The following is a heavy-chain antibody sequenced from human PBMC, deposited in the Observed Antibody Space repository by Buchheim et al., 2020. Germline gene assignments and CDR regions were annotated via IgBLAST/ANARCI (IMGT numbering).Heavy chain of an antibody. J-gene: IGHJ6*03. CDR3: ARGGPVQLEHSIYYYMDV. Sequence: EVQLVESGGGLVQPGGSLRLSCAASGFTFSSYWMHWVRQAPGKGLVWFSRINSDGSSTSYADSVKGRFTISRDNAKNTLYLQMNSLRAEDTAVYYCARGGPVQLEHSIYYYMDVWGKGTT. V-gene: IGHV3-74*01. CDR1: GFTFSSYW. CDR2: INSDGSST. D-gene: IGHD1-1*01.